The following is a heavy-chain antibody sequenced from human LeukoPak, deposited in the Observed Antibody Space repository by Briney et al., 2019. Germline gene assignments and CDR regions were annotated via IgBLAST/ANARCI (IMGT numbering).Heavy chain of an antibody. V-gene: IGHV3-48*03. D-gene: IGHD6-13*01. CDR2: ISSSSGDTI. J-gene: IGHJ5*02. CDR1: GFTFRNYE. CDR3: AKGPRSSWYDNWFDP. Sequence: GGSLRLSCAASGFTFRNYEMNWVRQAPGRGLEWVSYISSSSGDTIYYADSVKGRFTISRDNAKNSLYLQMNSLRAEDMALYYCAKGPRSSWYDNWFDPWGQGALVTVSS.